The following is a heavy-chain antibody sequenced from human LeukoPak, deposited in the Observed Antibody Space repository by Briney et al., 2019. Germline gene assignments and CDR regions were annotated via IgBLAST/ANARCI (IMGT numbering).Heavy chain of an antibody. V-gene: IGHV1-2*02. D-gene: IGHD3-3*01. J-gene: IGHJ5*02. CDR3: ARGTRITIFGVVTPAGYNWFDP. CDR1: GYTFTGYY. CDR2: INPNSGGT. Sequence: GASVKVSCKASGYTFTGYYMHWVRQAPGQGLEWMGWINPNSGGTNYAQKFQGRVTMTRDTSISTAYMELSRLRSDDTAVYYCARGTRITIFGVVTPAGYNWFDPWGQGTLVTVSS.